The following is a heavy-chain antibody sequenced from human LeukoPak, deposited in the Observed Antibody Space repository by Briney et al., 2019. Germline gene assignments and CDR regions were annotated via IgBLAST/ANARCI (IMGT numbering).Heavy chain of an antibody. D-gene: IGHD2-2*02. V-gene: IGHV3-21*01. Sequence: GGSLRLSCTGSEFTFSSYSMNWVRQAPGKGLEWVSSVSGNSFYIYYADSVRGRFTISRDNAKNSLYLQMNSLRAEDTAVYYCARLPIPGLKADYWGQGTLVTVSS. CDR3: ARLPIPGLKADY. CDR2: VSGNSFYI. CDR1: EFTFSSYS. J-gene: IGHJ4*02.